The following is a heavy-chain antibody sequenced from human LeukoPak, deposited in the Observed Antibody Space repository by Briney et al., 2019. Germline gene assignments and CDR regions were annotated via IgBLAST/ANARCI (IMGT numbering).Heavy chain of an antibody. D-gene: IGHD4-17*01. Sequence: PSETLSLTCTVSGGSISSGGYYWRWIRQHPGKGLEWIGYIYHSASTHYNPTLKSRVTISVDTSNNQFSLKLSSVTAADTAVYYCARGRHGDHVFWFDPWGQGTLVTVSS. V-gene: IGHV4-31*03. CDR1: GGSISSGGYY. J-gene: IGHJ5*02. CDR2: IYHSAST. CDR3: ARGRHGDHVFWFDP.